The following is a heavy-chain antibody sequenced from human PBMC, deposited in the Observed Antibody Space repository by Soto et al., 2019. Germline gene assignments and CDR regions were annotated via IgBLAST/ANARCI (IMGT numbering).Heavy chain of an antibody. CDR3: AVGYCSGGSCSPGYFDY. CDR2: TYYRSKWYN. V-gene: IGHV6-1*01. Sequence: SQTLSLTCAISGDSVSSNSAAWNWIRQSPSRGLEWLGRTYYRSKWYNDYAVSVKSRITINPDTSKNQFSLQLNSVTPEDTAVYYCAVGYCSGGSCSPGYFDYWGQGTLVTVSS. D-gene: IGHD2-15*01. J-gene: IGHJ4*02. CDR1: GDSVSSNSAA.